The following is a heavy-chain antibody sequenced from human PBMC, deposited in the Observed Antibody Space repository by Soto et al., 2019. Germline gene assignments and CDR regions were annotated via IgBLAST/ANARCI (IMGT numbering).Heavy chain of an antibody. CDR3: ARHGGDVVMVRD. V-gene: IGHV4-59*08. Sequence: QVKLQESGRGLVKPSETLSLSCTVSGGSLGDVYWTWIRQPPGKEMEWIGYISTTGVTNYSPSLKSRVPMSTDTSKQQFSLNLSSVTAADTAIYFCARHGGDVVMVRDWGQGIQVTVSS. CDR1: GGSLGDVY. CDR2: ISTTGVT. J-gene: IGHJ4*02. D-gene: IGHD2-15*01.